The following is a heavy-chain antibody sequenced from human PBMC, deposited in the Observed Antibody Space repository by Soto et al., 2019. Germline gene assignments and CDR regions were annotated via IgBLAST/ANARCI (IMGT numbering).Heavy chain of an antibody. V-gene: IGHV1-69*13. D-gene: IGHD1-26*01. CDR2: IIPIFGTA. CDR1: GGTFSSYA. CDR3: ARMQGGKTSGSYYSPYYYYGMDV. Sequence: ASVKVSCKASGGTFSSYAISWVRQAPGQGLEWMGGIIPIFGTANYAQKFQGRVTITADESTGTAYMELSSLRSEDTAVYYCARMQGGKTSGSYYSPYYYYGMDVWGQGTTVTVSS. J-gene: IGHJ6*02.